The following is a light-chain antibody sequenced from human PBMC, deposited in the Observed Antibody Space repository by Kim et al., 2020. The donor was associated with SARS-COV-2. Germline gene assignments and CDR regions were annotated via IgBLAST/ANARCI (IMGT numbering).Light chain of an antibody. CDR1: SSDIGAYEN. J-gene: IGLJ1*01. CDR3: CSYARTSYV. CDR2: QVS. Sequence: PGQAATTSCTGSSSDIGAYENVSWYQQHPGKAPKLMISQVSKRSSGVPDRFSGSKSGNTASLTVSGLQAEDEADYYCCSYARTSYVFGTGTKVTVL. V-gene: IGLV2-8*01.